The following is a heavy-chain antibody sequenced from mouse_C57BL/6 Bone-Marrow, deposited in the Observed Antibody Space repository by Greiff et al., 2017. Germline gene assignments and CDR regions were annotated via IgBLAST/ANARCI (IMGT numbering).Heavy chain of an antibody. J-gene: IGHJ2*01. D-gene: IGHD2-10*01. CDR2: INPSNGGT. Sequence: QVQLQQSGTELVKPGASVKLSCKASGYTFTRYWMHWVKQRPGQGLEWIGNINPSNGGTKYNEKFKSKATLTVDKSTSTAYMQLSSLTSEDSAFYYCASFPYYYKGDYWGQGTTLTVSS. CDR3: ASFPYYYKGDY. CDR1: GYTFTRYW. V-gene: IGHV1-53*01.